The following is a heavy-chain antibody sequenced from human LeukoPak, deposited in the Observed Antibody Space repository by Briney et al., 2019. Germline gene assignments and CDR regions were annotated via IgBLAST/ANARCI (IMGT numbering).Heavy chain of an antibody. CDR2: INPNSGGT. V-gene: IGHV1-2*02. Sequence: ASVKVSCKASGYTLTGYYMHWVRQAPGQGLEWMGWINPNSGGTNYAQKFQGRVTMTRDTSISTAYMEVSRLTSDDTTVFYCARERSGYPYWGQGTLVTVSS. J-gene: IGHJ4*02. CDR1: GYTLTGYY. CDR3: ARERSGYPY. D-gene: IGHD5-12*01.